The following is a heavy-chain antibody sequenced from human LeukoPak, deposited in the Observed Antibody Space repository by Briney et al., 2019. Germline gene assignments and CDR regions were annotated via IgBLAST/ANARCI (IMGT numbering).Heavy chain of an antibody. CDR1: GFTFSSYA. V-gene: IGHV3-30-3*01. Sequence: GGSLRLSCAASGFTFSSYAMHWVRQAPGKGLEWVAVISYDGSNKYYADSVKGRFTISRDNSKNTLYLQMNSLRTEDTAVYYCARGTRRVVPVPDAFDIWGQGTMVTVSS. D-gene: IGHD2-2*01. CDR3: ARGTRRVVPVPDAFDI. CDR2: ISYDGSNK. J-gene: IGHJ3*02.